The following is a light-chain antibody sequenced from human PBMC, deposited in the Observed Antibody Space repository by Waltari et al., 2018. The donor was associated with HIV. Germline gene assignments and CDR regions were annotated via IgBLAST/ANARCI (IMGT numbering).Light chain of an antibody. V-gene: IGLV2-14*01. CDR3: WSYTSSDTFV. CDR1: NTDVGRYSD. J-gene: IGLJ1*01. CDR2: EVS. Sequence: QSALTQPVSVSGSPGQSIAIPFIGTNTDVGRYSDVSWYQHHPGKAPKLIIYEVSNRPSEGLNRFSGSKSGDTAFLTISGLHGEDEADYYCWSYTSSDTFVFGTGTKVTVL.